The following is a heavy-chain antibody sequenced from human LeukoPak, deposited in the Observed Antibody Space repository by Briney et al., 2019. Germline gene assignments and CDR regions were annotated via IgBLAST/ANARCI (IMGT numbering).Heavy chain of an antibody. V-gene: IGHV3-66*02. CDR2: IYSGGST. D-gene: IGHD3-22*01. Sequence: GGSLRLSCAASGFTVSSNYMSWVRQAPGKGLEWVSVIYSGGSTYYADSVKGRFTISRDNSKNTLYLQMHSLRAEDTAVYYCARSYYDSSGYYWGGYYYYMDVWGKGTTVTVSS. J-gene: IGHJ6*03. CDR1: GFTVSSNY. CDR3: ARSYYDSSGYYWGGYYYYMDV.